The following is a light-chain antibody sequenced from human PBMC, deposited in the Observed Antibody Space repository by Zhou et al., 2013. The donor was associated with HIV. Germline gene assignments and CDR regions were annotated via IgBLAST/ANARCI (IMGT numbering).Light chain of an antibody. Sequence: SYELTQPPSVSVAPGQTARITCGGNNIESQSVHWYQHKPGQAPVLVVYDDSDRPSGIPERFSGSNSGNTATLTISRVEAGDEADYYCQVWDSTSDVVFGGGTKLTVL. CDR2: DDS. J-gene: IGLJ2*01. V-gene: IGLV3-21*02. CDR3: QVWDSTSDVV. CDR1: NIESQS.